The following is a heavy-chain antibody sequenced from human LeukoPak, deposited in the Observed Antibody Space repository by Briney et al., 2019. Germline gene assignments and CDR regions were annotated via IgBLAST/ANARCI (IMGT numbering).Heavy chain of an antibody. CDR2: VNTKIEAT. Sequence: ASVKVSCKASGYTFTGYYIHWVRQVPGQGLEWMGWVNTKIEATHYPPKFQGRVTMTSDTSINTVYMEMSSLTSDDSGLYYCARRLVGAPCFFDYWGQGALVTVSS. V-gene: IGHV1-2*02. CDR3: ARRLVGAPCFFDY. J-gene: IGHJ4*02. D-gene: IGHD1-26*01. CDR1: GYTFTGYY.